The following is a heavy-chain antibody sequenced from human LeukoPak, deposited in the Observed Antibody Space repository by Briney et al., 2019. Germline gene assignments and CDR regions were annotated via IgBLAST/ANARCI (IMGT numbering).Heavy chain of an antibody. CDR1: GYTFTSYD. V-gene: IGHV1-8*01. Sequence: ASVKVSCKASGYTFTSYDINWVRQATGQGLEWMGWMNPNSGNTGYAQKFQGRVTMTRNTSISTAYMELSSLRSEDTAVYYCARGEATGGVVLWWFPKHVHKRYYFDCWGQGTLVTVSS. D-gene: IGHD2-21*01. CDR3: ARGEATGGVVLWWFPKHVHKRYYFDC. CDR2: MNPNSGNT. J-gene: IGHJ4*02.